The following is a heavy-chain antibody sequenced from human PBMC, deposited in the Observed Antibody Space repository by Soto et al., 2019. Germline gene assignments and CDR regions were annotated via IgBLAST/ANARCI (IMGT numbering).Heavy chain of an antibody. D-gene: IGHD2-21*01. CDR2: ISYDGSNK. CDR3: AKGGAGDYFDY. CDR1: GFTFSSYG. Sequence: LRLSCAASGFTFSSYGMHWVRQAPGKGLEWVAVISYDGSNKYYADSVKGRFTISRDNSKNTLYLQMNSLRAEDTAVYYCAKGGAGDYFDYWGQGTLVTVSS. J-gene: IGHJ4*02. V-gene: IGHV3-30*18.